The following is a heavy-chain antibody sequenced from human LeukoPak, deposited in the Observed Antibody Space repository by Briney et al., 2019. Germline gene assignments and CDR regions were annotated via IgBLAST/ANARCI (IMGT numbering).Heavy chain of an antibody. J-gene: IGHJ4*02. V-gene: IGHV3-23*01. CDR2: ITGSGAGT. CDR3: AKVTDLGVVFYYFDY. CDR1: GFTFNIYA. Sequence: PGGSLRLSCAASGFTFNIYAMTWLRQAPGKGLEWVSGITGSGAGTYCADSVKGRFTISRDNSKNTLYLHMSSLRVEDTAVYYCAKVTDLGVVFYYFDYWGQGTLVTVSS. D-gene: IGHD3-3*01.